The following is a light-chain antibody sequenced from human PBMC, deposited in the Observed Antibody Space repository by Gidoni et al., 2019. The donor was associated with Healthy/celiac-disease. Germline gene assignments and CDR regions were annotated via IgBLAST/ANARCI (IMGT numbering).Light chain of an antibody. V-gene: IGKV2-28*01. Sequence: DIVMTQSPLSLPVTPGEPASISCRSSQSLLHSNGYNYLDWYLQKPGQSPQLLIYLGSNRAPGVPDRFSGSGSGTDFTLKISRVEAEYVGVYYCMQALQTPWTFGQGTKVEIK. CDR3: MQALQTPWT. CDR1: QSLLHSNGYNY. CDR2: LGS. J-gene: IGKJ1*01.